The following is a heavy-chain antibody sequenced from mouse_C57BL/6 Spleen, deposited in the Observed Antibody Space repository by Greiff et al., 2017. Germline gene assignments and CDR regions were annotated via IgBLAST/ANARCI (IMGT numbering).Heavy chain of an antibody. D-gene: IGHD1-1*01. CDR3: AGPYGSSLSWFDY. CDR1: GFTFSSYG. Sequence: EVKLLESGGGLVKPGGSLKLSCAASGFTFSSYGMHWVRQTPEKGLEWVAYISSCSSNTYYAETVKGRFTISRDNAKNTLYLQMSSLRSEDTAIYYCAGPYGSSLSWFDYWGQGTTVTVSS. CDR2: ISSCSSNT. V-gene: IGHV5-17*01. J-gene: IGHJ3*01.